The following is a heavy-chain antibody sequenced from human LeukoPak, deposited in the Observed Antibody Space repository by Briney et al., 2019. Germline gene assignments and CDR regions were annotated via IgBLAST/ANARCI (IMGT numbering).Heavy chain of an antibody. CDR1: GFTFSSYA. CDR2: ISGRGDVI. Sequence: PGGSLRLSCATSGFTFSSYAVSWVRQAPGKGLEWVSLISGRGDVIYYADSVKGRFTISRDNSRRTVYLQMNSLGAEDTAVYFCAKKRIAAAGKTDFDSWGQGTLVTVPS. CDR3: AKKRIAAAGKTDFDS. D-gene: IGHD6-13*01. V-gene: IGHV3-23*01. J-gene: IGHJ4*01.